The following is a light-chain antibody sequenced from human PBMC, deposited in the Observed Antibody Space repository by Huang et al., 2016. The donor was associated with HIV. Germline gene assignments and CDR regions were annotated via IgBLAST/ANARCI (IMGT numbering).Light chain of an antibody. J-gene: IGKJ1*01. CDR2: AAS. V-gene: IGKV1-39*01. CDR3: QQTYSTPWT. Sequence: DIQMTQSPSSLSASVGYRVTITCRESQSISSYLNWYQQIPGKAPKVLIYAASNLKSGVPARFSGSGSGTDFTLTISSLQPEDFSTYYCQQTYSTPWTFGQGTKVEIK. CDR1: QSISSY.